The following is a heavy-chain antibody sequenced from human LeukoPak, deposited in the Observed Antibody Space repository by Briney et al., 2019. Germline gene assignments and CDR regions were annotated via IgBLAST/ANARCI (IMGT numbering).Heavy chain of an antibody. Sequence: SETLSLTCAVYGGSFSGYYWSWMRQPPGKGLEWIGEINHSGSTNYNPSLKSRVTISVDTSKNQFSLKLSSVTAADTAVYYCARGPAEYSSSADYFDYWGQGTLVTVSS. CDR3: ARGPAEYSSSADYFDY. J-gene: IGHJ4*02. D-gene: IGHD6-6*01. V-gene: IGHV4-34*01. CDR1: GGSFSGYY. CDR2: INHSGST.